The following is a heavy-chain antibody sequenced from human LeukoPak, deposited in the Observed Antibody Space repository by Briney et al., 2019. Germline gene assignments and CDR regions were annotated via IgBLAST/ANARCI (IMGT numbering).Heavy chain of an antibody. CDR3: ARDPMDCSGGSCYIHYYYYMDV. V-gene: IGHV1-2*02. D-gene: IGHD2-15*01. J-gene: IGHJ6*03. CDR2: INPNSGGT. CDR1: GYTFTSYD. Sequence: ASVKVSCKASGYTFTSYDINWVRQAPGQGLEWMGWINPNSGGTNYAQKFQGRVTMTRDTSISTAYMELSRLRSDDTAVYYCARDPMDCSGGSCYIHYYYYMDVWGKGTTVTVSS.